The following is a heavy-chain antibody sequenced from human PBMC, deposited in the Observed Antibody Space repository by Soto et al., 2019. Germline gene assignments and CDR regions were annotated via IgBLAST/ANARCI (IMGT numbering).Heavy chain of an antibody. V-gene: IGHV3-23*01. CDR1: RLTFSNYA. J-gene: IGHJ4*02. Sequence: EVQVLESGGGLVQPGGSLRLSCVISRLTFSNYALNWVRQAPGKGLEWVSSISGSGDTTYYADSVKGRFTISRDNSKNTLYLQMNSLRVEDTALYYWAKADYSYSWAPGDYWGQGTLVTVSS. D-gene: IGHD6-13*01. CDR3: AKADYSYSWAPGDY. CDR2: ISGSGDTT.